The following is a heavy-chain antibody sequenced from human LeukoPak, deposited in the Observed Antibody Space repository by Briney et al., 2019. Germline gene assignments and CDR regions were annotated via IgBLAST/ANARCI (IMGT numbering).Heavy chain of an antibody. D-gene: IGHD3-10*01. CDR1: GFTFSSYW. V-gene: IGHV3-7*03. CDR2: IKQDASQE. Sequence: GGSLRLSCAASGFTFSSYWMSWVRQAPGKGPEWVAHIKQDASQEDHVDSVKGRFTISRDNAKNSLYLQMNSLRAEDTAVYYCARDVPFGGVWGQGTTVTDSS. J-gene: IGHJ6*02. CDR3: ARDVPFGGV.